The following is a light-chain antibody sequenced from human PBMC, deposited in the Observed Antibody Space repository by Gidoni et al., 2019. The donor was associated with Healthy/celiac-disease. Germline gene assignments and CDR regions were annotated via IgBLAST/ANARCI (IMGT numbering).Light chain of an antibody. Sequence: DIQMTQSPSTLSASVGDRVTITCRASQSISSWLAWYQQKPGKAPKLLIYKASSLESGVPSRFSGSGSGTEFTLTISSLQPDDFATYYCQQYNSYSPRYTFGLGTKLEIK. CDR1: QSISSW. CDR3: QQYNSYSPRYT. V-gene: IGKV1-5*03. CDR2: KAS. J-gene: IGKJ2*01.